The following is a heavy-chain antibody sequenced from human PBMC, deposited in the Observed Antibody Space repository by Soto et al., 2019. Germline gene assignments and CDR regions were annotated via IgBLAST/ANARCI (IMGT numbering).Heavy chain of an antibody. D-gene: IGHD2-21*01. CDR1: GFTFSSYW. J-gene: IGHJ4*02. CDR3: ARVSNSEALCDY. V-gene: IGHV3-7*03. Sequence: GGSLRLSCAASGFTFSSYWMSWVRQAPGKGLEWVANIKQDGSEKYYVDSVKGRFTISRDNAKNSLYLQMNSLRAEDTVLYYCARVSNSEALCDYWGQGTLVTVSS. CDR2: IKQDGSEK.